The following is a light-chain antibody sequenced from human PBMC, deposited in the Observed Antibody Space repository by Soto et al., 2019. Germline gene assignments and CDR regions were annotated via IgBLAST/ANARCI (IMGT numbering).Light chain of an antibody. CDR2: QNN. CDR1: KLGNKF. V-gene: IGLV3-1*01. J-gene: IGLJ2*01. Sequence: SYELTQPPSVSVSPGQTASISCSGDKLGNKFACWYQQRPGQSPVLVIYQNNKRPSGIPERFSASNSGNTATLTISGTQAMDEADYYFQAWDRTNDVLFGGGTKLTVL. CDR3: QAWDRTNDVL.